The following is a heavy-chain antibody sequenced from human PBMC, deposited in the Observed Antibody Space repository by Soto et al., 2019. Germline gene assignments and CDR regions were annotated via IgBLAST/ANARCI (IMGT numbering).Heavy chain of an antibody. J-gene: IGHJ6*04. CDR2: INTYNGNT. D-gene: IGHD3-16*01. CDR3: AMVDVYVTPSPQDV. CDR1: GYTFTRYG. Sequence: QVQLVQSGAEVKNPGASVKVSCKASGYTFTRYGIGWARQAPGQGLEWMGWINTYNGNTNYAQNVQVIFTLTTDTSTSTAYMELRSLRSNDSAIYYCAMVDVYVTPSPQDVWGKGTTVIVSS. V-gene: IGHV1-18*01.